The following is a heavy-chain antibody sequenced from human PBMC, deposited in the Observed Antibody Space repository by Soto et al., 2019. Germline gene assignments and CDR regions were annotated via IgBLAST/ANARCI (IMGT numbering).Heavy chain of an antibody. CDR1: GGSISSGGYY. V-gene: IGHV4-31*03. D-gene: IGHD3-16*01. CDR3: ARFSCRLIRV. CDR2: IYYSGCT. Sequence: QVQLQESGPGLVKPSQTLSLTCPVSGGSISSGGYYWRWIRQHPGQGRGWIGYIYYSGCTYYNPSLKSRVTRSVDTSKNQRPLKRGSVNAADTAVYYCARFSCRLIRVWGQGNLVTGSS. J-gene: IGHJ4*02.